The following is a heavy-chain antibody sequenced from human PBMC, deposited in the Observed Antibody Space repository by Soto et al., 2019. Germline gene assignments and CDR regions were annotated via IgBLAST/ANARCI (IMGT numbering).Heavy chain of an antibody. D-gene: IGHD2-15*01. Sequence: SGPTLVNPTQTLTLTCTFSGFSLSPSGMCVSWIRQPPGKALEWLALIDWVDDKYYSTSLKTRLTISKDTSKNQVVLTMTNMGPLDTATYYCARMCRGWFDPWGQGTLVTVSS. J-gene: IGHJ5*02. CDR2: IDWVDDK. V-gene: IGHV2-70*01. CDR1: GFSLSPSGMC. CDR3: ARMCRGWFDP.